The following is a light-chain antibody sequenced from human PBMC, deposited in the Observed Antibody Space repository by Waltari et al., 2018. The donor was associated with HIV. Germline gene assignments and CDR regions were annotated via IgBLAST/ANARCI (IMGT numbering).Light chain of an antibody. Sequence: DIVLTQSPGTLSLSPGERATLSCRASQSVSSSYLARYQQKSGQAPRLLIYGASSRAASIPDRFSGSGSGTDFALTIRRLEPEDFAVYFCQQYATASFTFGPGTKVDIK. V-gene: IGKV3-20*01. CDR2: GAS. J-gene: IGKJ3*01. CDR3: QQYATASFT. CDR1: QSVSSSY.